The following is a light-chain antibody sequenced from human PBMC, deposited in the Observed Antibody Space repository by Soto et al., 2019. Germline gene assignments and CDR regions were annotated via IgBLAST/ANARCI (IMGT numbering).Light chain of an antibody. CDR3: AAWDGSLNVVL. CDR1: SSNIGTNT. CDR2: SSN. J-gene: IGLJ3*02. V-gene: IGLV1-44*01. Sequence: QSVLTQPPSASGPPGQRVTISCSGSSSNIGTNTLNWYQQFPSSAPKLLMYSSNQRPSGVPDRFSGSKSGTSASLAISGLESEDEDDYYCAAWDGSLNVVLFGGGTKLTVL.